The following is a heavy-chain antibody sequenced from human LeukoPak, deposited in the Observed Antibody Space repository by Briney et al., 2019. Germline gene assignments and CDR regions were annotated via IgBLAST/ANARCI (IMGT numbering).Heavy chain of an antibody. V-gene: IGHV1-46*01. Sequence: ASVKVSCKASGYTFTSYYMHWVRQAPGQGLEWMGIINPGGGSTSYAQKFQGRVTMTRDMSTSTVYMELSSLRSEDTAVYYCARDLTVVTRSDAFDIWGQGTMVTVSS. D-gene: IGHD4-23*01. CDR3: ARDLTVVTRSDAFDI. CDR2: INPGGGST. J-gene: IGHJ3*02. CDR1: GYTFTSYY.